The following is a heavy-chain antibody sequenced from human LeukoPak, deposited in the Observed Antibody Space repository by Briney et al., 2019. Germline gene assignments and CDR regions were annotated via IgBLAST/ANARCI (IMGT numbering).Heavy chain of an antibody. D-gene: IGHD2-8*01. J-gene: IGHJ2*01. CDR1: GFTFDDYA. CDR2: ISWNSGSI. CDR3: AKDSGPYCTNGVCYIGYFDL. Sequence: GGSLRLSCAASGFTFDDYAMHWVRQAPGRGLEWVSGISWNSGSIGYADSVKGRFTIYRDNAKNSLYLQMNSLRAEDTALYYCAKDSGPYCTNGVCYIGYFDLWGRGTLVTVSS. V-gene: IGHV3-9*01.